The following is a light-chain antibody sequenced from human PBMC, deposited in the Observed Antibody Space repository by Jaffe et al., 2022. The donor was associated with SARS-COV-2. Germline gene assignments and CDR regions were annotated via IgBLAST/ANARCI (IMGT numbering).Light chain of an antibody. CDR2: WAS. Sequence: DIVMTQSPDSLAASLGERATINCKSSQSVLYSPSNRNYLAWYQQKPGQPPQLLIYWASTRESGVPDRFSGSGSGTDFTLTISSLQAEDVAVYYCQQYYTTPRTFGQGTKVEIK. CDR1: QSVLYSPSNRNY. CDR3: QQYYTTPRT. J-gene: IGKJ1*01. V-gene: IGKV4-1*01.